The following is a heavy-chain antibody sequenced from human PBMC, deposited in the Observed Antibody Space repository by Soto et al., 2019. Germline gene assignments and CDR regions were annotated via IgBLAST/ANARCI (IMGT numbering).Heavy chain of an antibody. J-gene: IGHJ3*01. CDR2: IYWDDDK. V-gene: IGHV2-5*02. Sequence: QITLKESGPTLVKPTQTLTLTCSFSGFSPSTSGVGVGWIRQPPGKALEWLALIYWDDDKRYSPTLKIRVTSTKDTSKYQVVLTMTNMDAVDTATYYCAHRLPDAFDVWGQGTLVTVSS. CDR1: GFSPSTSGVG. CDR3: AHRLPDAFDV.